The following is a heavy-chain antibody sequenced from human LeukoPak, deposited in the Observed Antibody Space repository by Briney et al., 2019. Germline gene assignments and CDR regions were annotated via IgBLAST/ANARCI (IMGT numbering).Heavy chain of an antibody. Sequence: ASVKVSCKAPGYTFTSYYMHWVRQAPGQGLEWMGIINPSGGSTSYAQKFQGRGTMNRDTSTSKVYMELSSLRSEDTAVYYCARDRERSSYYFDYWGQGTLVTVSS. V-gene: IGHV1-46*01. CDR2: INPSGGST. CDR3: ARDRERSSYYFDY. CDR1: GYTFTSYY. J-gene: IGHJ4*02. D-gene: IGHD6-25*01.